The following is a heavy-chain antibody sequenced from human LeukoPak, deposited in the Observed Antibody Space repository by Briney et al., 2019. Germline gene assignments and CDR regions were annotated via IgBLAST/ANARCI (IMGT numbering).Heavy chain of an antibody. Sequence: ASVKVPCKASGYTFTGYYMHWVRQAPGQGLEWMGRINPNSGGTNYAQKFQGRVTMTRDTSISTAYMELSRLRSDDTAVYYCARKVVSGSYYDYWGQGTLVTVSS. D-gene: IGHD1-26*01. CDR2: INPNSGGT. CDR1: GYTFTGYY. V-gene: IGHV1-2*06. J-gene: IGHJ4*02. CDR3: ARKVVSGSYYDY.